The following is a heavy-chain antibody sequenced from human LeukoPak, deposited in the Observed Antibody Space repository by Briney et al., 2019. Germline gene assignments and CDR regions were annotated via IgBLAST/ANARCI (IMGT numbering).Heavy chain of an antibody. J-gene: IGHJ3*02. D-gene: IGHD2/OR15-2a*01. V-gene: IGHV4-61*02. CDR3: AREGRIDAFDI. Sequence: SETLSLTCSVSGGSVNSGTYYWSWIRQPAGKGLEWIGRIYTSGSTNYNPSLKSRVTMSVDTSKNQFSLKLSSVTAADTAVYYCAREGRIDAFDIWGQGTMVTVSS. CDR1: GGSVNSGTYY. CDR2: IYTSGST.